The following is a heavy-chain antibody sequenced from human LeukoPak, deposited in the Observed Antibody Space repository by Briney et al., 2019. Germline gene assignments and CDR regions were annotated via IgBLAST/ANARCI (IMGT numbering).Heavy chain of an antibody. D-gene: IGHD3-10*01. CDR1: GFTFSLYW. CDR2: IKRDGSEK. J-gene: IGHJ3*02. CDR3: ASARYYYHAFDI. Sequence: GGSLRLSCAASGFTFSLYWMSWVRQAPGKGLEWVANIKRDGSEKDYVDSVKGRFTISRDNAKNSLYLQMNSLRAEDTAVYYCASARYYYHAFDIWGQGTMVTVSS. V-gene: IGHV3-7*01.